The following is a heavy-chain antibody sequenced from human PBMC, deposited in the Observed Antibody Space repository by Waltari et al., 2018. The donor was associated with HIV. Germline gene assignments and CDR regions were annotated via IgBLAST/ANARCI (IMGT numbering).Heavy chain of an antibody. J-gene: IGHJ4*02. D-gene: IGHD2-15*01. CDR2: INSGGTI. Sequence: QVQLQQWGAGLLKPSETLYTTCSLSCGSFDNYFWNWSRQSPGQGLEWIGEINSGGTITFNPSLKRRVVLSIDASKFQFSLNLTSVTAADTALYFCARRGSGGSPITVWGRGFPVIVSS. V-gene: IGHV4-34*02. CDR1: CGSFDNYF. CDR3: ARRGSGGSPITV.